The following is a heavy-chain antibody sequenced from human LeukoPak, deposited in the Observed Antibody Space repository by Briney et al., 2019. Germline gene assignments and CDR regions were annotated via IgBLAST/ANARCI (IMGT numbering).Heavy chain of an antibody. CDR2: ISGSGGST. V-gene: IGHV3-23*01. J-gene: IGHJ4*02. CDR1: GFTFSSYA. Sequence: GGSLRLSCAASGFTFSSYAMSWVRQAPGKGLEWVSAISGSGGSTYYADSVKGRFTISRDNSKNMLYLQVNSLRAEDTAVYYCAKDRSQDYDILTGYSVFDYWGQGTLVTVSS. D-gene: IGHD3-9*01. CDR3: AKDRSQDYDILTGYSVFDY.